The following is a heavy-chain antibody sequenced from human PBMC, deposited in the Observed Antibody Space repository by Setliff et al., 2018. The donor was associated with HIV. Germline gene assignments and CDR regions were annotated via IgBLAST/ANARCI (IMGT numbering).Heavy chain of an antibody. CDR2: IYTSGRV. CDR1: GGSISSYY. CDR3: AGSPRIGVAGDFEC. V-gene: IGHV4-4*09. D-gene: IGHD6-19*01. Sequence: SETLSLTCTVSGGSISSYYWSWTRQPPGKGLEWFGYIYTSGRVNYNPSLNSRVTISVDTSKNQFSLKVNSVTAEDTAVYYCAGSPRIGVAGDFECWGQGTLVTVSS. J-gene: IGHJ4*02.